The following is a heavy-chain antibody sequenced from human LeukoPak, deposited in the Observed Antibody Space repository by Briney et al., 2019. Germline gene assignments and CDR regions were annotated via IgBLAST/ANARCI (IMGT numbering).Heavy chain of an antibody. CDR1: GGSFSGYY. Sequence: SETLSLTCAVYGGSFSGYYWSWIRQPAGKGLEWIGEINHSGSTNYNPSLKSRVTISVDTSKNQFSLKLNSVTAADTAVYYCARRAKDTRITMVRGVIINRWFDPWGQGTLVTVSS. V-gene: IGHV4-34*01. D-gene: IGHD3-10*01. CDR3: ARRAKDTRITMVRGVIINRWFDP. CDR2: INHSGST. J-gene: IGHJ5*02.